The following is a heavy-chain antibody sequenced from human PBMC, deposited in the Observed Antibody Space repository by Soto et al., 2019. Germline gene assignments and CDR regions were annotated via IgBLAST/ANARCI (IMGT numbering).Heavy chain of an antibody. CDR2: INHSGST. V-gene: IGHV4-34*01. Sequence: SETLSLTCAVYGGSFSGYCWSWIRQPPGKGLEWIGEINHSGSTNYNPSLKSRVTISVDTSKNQFSLKLSSVTAADTAVYYCARGGRCSSTSCYLNSPHYYYYGMDVWGQGTTVTVSS. CDR1: GGSFSGYC. J-gene: IGHJ6*02. D-gene: IGHD2-2*01. CDR3: ARGGRCSSTSCYLNSPHYYYYGMDV.